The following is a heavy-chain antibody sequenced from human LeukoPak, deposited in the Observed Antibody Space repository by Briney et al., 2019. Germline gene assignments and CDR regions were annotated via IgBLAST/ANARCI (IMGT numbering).Heavy chain of an antibody. V-gene: IGHV4-59*02. CDR3: ARGTTTYGDYVGVYYFDY. D-gene: IGHD4-17*01. J-gene: IGHJ4*02. CDR2: VYYSGTT. Sequence: SETLSLTCTVSGGSVNNYYWSWIRQPPGKGLEWIGYVYYSGTTNYKPSLKSRVTISVDRSKNQFSLKLSSVTAADTAVYYCARGTTTYGDYVGVYYFDYWGQGTLVTVSS. CDR1: GGSVNNYY.